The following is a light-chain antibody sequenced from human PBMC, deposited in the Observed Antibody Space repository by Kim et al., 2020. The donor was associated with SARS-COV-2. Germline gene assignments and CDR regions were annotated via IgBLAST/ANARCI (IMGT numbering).Light chain of an antibody. CDR3: RTWDSSLSVGQ. CDR1: SSSIGNNY. V-gene: IGLV1-51*01. CDR2: DNI. Sequence: GQKVTISCPGSSSSIGNNYVAWDQQFPGTSTKVLIYDNIKRAPGIPDRFSGSKSGTSATLGITGLQTGDEADYYCRTWDSSLSVGQFGGGTQLTVL. J-gene: IGLJ2*01.